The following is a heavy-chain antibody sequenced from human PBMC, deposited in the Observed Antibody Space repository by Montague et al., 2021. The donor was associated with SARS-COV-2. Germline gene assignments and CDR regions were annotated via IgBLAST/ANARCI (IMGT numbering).Heavy chain of an antibody. CDR2: IYHSGTT. CDR1: GFSIGSGDY. V-gene: IGHV4-38-2*02. D-gene: IGHD3-22*01. CDR3: ARDTRITMLVVVNRYGMDV. Sequence: SETLSLTCTVSGFSIGSGDYWGWIRQPPGKGLEWIGSIYHSGTTYYNPXXQSRLTMSIDTSKNQFSLKLSSVTAADTAVYYCARDTRITMLVVVNRYGMDVWGQGTTVTVSS. J-gene: IGHJ6*02.